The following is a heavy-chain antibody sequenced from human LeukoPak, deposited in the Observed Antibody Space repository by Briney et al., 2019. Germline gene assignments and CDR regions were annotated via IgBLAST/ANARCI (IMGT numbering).Heavy chain of an antibody. V-gene: IGHV3-30-3*01. CDR1: GFIFSNYA. D-gene: IGHD1-1*01. CDR3: ARDRDEALQQWAFDI. J-gene: IGHJ3*02. CDR2: ISYDGNNK. Sequence: GGSLRLSCAASGFIFSNYAMHWVRQAPGKGLEWVAVISYDGNNKYYADVVKGRFTISRDNSKNTLYLQMNSLRVEDTAVYYCARDRDEALQQWAFDIWGQGTKVTVSS.